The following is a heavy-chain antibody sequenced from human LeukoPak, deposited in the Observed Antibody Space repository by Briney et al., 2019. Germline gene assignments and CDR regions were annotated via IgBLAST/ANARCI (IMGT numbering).Heavy chain of an antibody. J-gene: IGHJ6*03. V-gene: IGHV4-34*01. CDR3: ARRFPRRVTMVRGVPGGYYYYMDV. Sequence: SETLSLTCAVYGGSFSGYYWSWIRQPPGKGLEWIGEINHSGSTNYNPSLKSRVTISVDTSKNQFSLKLSSVTAADTAVYYCARRFPRRVTMVRGVPGGYYYYMDVWGKGTTVTISS. D-gene: IGHD3-10*01. CDR2: INHSGST. CDR1: GGSFSGYY.